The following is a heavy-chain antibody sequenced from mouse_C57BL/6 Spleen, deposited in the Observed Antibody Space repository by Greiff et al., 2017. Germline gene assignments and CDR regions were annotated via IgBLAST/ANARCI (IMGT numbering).Heavy chain of an antibody. CDR2: IDPADSYT. CDR1: GYTFTSYW. Sequence: QVQLQQPGAELVKPGASVKLSCKASGYTFTSYWMQWVKQRPGQGLEWIGEIDPADSYTNYNQKFKGKATLTVDTSSSTAYMQLSSLTSEDSAVYYCARYRGYYGAMDYWGQGTSVTVSS. V-gene: IGHV1-50*01. D-gene: IGHD2-3*01. J-gene: IGHJ4*01. CDR3: ARYRGYYGAMDY.